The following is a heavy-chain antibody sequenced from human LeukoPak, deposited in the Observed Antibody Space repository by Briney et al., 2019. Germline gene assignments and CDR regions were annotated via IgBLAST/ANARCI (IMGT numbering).Heavy chain of an antibody. V-gene: IGHV3-7*01. CDR2: IKQDGSEK. D-gene: IGHD1-26*01. J-gene: IGHJ4*02. CDR1: GFTFSSYW. CDR3: ARGGTYRVGATQCIDY. Sequence: AGGSLRLSCAASGFTFSSYWMSWVRQAPGKGLEWVANIKQDGSEKYYVDSVKGRFTISRDNAKNSLYLQMNSLRAEDTAVYYCARGGTYRVGATQCIDYWGQGTLVTVSS.